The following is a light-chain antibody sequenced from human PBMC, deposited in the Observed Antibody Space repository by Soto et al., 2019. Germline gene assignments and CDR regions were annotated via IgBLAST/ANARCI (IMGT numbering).Light chain of an antibody. CDR3: GTWDSSLSAEV. J-gene: IGLJ3*02. Sequence: QSVLTQPPSVSAAPGQKVTISCSGSSSNIGGNSVSWYQQLPGTAPKLLIYDDNKRPSGIPDRFSGSKSGTSATLGITGFQTGDEADYYCGTWDSSLSAEVFGGGTKATVL. V-gene: IGLV1-51*01. CDR2: DDN. CDR1: SSNIGGNS.